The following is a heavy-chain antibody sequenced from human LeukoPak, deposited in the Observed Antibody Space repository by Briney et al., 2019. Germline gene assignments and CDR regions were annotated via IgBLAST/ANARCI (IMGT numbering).Heavy chain of an antibody. CDR2: ISSSSSYI. CDR1: GFTFDDYA. D-gene: IGHD6-13*01. V-gene: IGHV3-21*01. CDR3: ARFIAAPYYFDY. J-gene: IGHJ4*02. Sequence: GGSLRLSCAASGFTFDDYAMHWVRQAPGKGLEWVSSISSSSSYIYYADSVKGRFTISRDNAKNSLYLQMNSLRAEDTAVYYCARFIAAPYYFDYWGRGTLVTVSS.